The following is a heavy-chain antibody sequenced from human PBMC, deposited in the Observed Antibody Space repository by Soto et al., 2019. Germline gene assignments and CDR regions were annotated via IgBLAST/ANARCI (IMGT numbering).Heavy chain of an antibody. CDR2: IDPSDSYT. CDR3: ARHPDYYDRSGYYYLDF. CDR1: GYSFTSYW. V-gene: IGHV5-10-1*01. Sequence: GESLKISCNGSGYSFTSYWISWGRQMPGKGLEWMGRIDPSDSYTNYSPSFEGHVTISADKSISTAYLQWSSLKASDTAMYYCARHPDYYDRSGYYYLDFWGQGTLVTVS. D-gene: IGHD3-22*01. J-gene: IGHJ4*02.